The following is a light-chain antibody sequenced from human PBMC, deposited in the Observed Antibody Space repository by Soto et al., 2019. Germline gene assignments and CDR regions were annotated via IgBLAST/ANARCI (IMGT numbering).Light chain of an antibody. CDR3: QRRSSWPLT. J-gene: IGKJ4*01. V-gene: IGKV3-11*01. CDR1: QSVRSY. CDR2: DTS. Sequence: EIVLTQSPATLSLSPGERATLSCRASQSVRSYLVWYQQKPGQAPRLLIYDTSNRATVIPARFSGSGSGTDSTLPISSLEPQDFAVYYCQRRSSWPLTFGGGTKVESK.